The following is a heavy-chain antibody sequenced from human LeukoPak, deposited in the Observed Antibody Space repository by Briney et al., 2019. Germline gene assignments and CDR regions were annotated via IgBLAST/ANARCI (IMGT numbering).Heavy chain of an antibody. CDR1: GFPFNKHW. V-gene: IGHV3-7*01. Sequence: GGSLRLSCAASGFPFNKHWMSWVRQAPGKGLEWVADIKEDGSEEYYVDSVKGRFTISRDNAKNSLYLQMNSLRAEDTAVYYCARDRWAVGDWLCDHWGQGTLVTVSS. CDR3: ARDRWAVGDWLCDH. D-gene: IGHD2-21*02. J-gene: IGHJ4*02. CDR2: IKEDGSEE.